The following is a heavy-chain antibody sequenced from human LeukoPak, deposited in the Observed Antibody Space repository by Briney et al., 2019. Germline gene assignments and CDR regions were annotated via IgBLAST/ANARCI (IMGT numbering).Heavy chain of an antibody. CDR2: ISGSGGST. CDR3: AKTPTPIVVVIPPEFDP. J-gene: IGHJ5*02. CDR1: GFTFSSNA. Sequence: GGSLRLSCVASGFTFSSNAMSWVRQAPGKGLEWVSHISGSGGSTNSADSVKGRFTISRDNSKNTLYLQMNGLRAEDTAVYYCAKTPTPIVVVIPPEFDPWGQGTLVTVSS. D-gene: IGHD3-22*01. V-gene: IGHV3-23*01.